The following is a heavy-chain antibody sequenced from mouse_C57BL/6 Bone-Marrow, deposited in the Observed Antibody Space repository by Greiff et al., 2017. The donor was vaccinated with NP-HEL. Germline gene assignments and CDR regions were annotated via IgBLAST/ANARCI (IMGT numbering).Heavy chain of an antibody. CDR2: IYPGDGDT. J-gene: IGHJ3*01. Sequence: QVQLKQSGPELVKPGASVKISCKASGYAFSSSWMNWVKQRPGKGLEWIGRIYPGDGDTNYNGKFKGKATLTADKSSSTAYIQLSSLTSEDSAVYFCARNYASCRTWFAYWGQGTLVTVSA. CDR1: GYAFSSSW. D-gene: IGHD1-1*01. CDR3: ARNYASCRTWFAY. V-gene: IGHV1-82*01.